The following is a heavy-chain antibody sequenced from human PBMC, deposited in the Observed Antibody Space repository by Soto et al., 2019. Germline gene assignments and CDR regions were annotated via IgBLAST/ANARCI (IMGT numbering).Heavy chain of an antibody. J-gene: IGHJ6*02. CDR1: GYTFTSYG. D-gene: IGHD1-26*01. CDR3: AREGGWELLHGLNFYYYYGMDV. CDR2: ISAYNGNT. V-gene: IGHV1-18*01. Sequence: GASVKVSCKASGYTFTSYGISWVRQAPGQGLEWMGWISAYNGNTNYAQKLQGRVTMTTDTSTSTAYMELRSLRSDDTAVYYCAREGGWELLHGLNFYYYYGMDVWGQGTTVTVSS.